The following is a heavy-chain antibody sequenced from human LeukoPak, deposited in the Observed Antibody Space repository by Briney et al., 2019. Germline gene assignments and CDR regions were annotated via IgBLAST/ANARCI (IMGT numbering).Heavy chain of an antibody. D-gene: IGHD4-17*01. CDR1: GFTFSSYS. J-gene: IGHJ5*02. CDR2: ISSSSSYI. V-gene: IGHV3-21*01. CDR3: ASESTVTTRWFDP. Sequence: SGGSLRLSCAASGFTFSSYSMNWVRQAPGKGLEWVSSISSSSSYIYYADSVKGRFTISRDNAKNSLYLQMNSLRAEDTAVYYCASESTVTTRWFDPWGQGTLVTVSS.